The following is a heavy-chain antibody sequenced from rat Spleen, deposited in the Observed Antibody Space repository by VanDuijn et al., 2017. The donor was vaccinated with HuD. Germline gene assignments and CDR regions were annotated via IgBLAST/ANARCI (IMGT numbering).Heavy chain of an antibody. CDR3: VRGIAAVMDA. CDR1: GFTFNNYW. Sequence: EVQLVESGGGLVQPGRSLKLSCVASGFTFNNYWMTWIRQAPGKGLEWVASITNTGGSTYYPDSLKGRFTVSRDNAKSTLYLQMDSLRSEDTATFYCVRGIAAVMDAWGQGASVTVSS. CDR2: ITNTGGST. V-gene: IGHV5-31*01. J-gene: IGHJ4*01. D-gene: IGHD1-2*01.